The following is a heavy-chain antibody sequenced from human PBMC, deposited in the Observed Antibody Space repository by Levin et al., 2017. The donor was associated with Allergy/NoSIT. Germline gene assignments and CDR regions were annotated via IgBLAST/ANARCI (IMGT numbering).Heavy chain of an antibody. D-gene: IGHD2/OR15-2a*01. Sequence: SETLSLTCTVSGGSISDDSYYWAWVRQPPGKGLEWVGSIYYDGSAYYNPSLKTRLTISVDTSKNQFSLRVNSVTAANTAVYYCAGEPNSPYYYHYGLDVWGPGTTVTVSS. CDR3: AGEPNSPYYYHYGLDV. CDR1: GGSISDDSYY. CDR2: IYYDGSA. J-gene: IGHJ6*02. V-gene: IGHV4-39*07.